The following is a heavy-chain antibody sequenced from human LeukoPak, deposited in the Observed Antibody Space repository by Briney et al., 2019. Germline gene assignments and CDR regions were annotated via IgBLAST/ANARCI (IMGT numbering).Heavy chain of an antibody. J-gene: IGHJ4*02. CDR1: GFTFSSYW. D-gene: IGHD1-26*01. CDR2: INQDGSAK. V-gene: IGHV3-7*01. Sequence: GGSLRLSCAASGFTFSSYWMSWVRQAPGKGLEWVANINQDGSAKYSVDSVKGRFTISRDNAKNSLYLQMNSLRAEDTAVYYCARAASGSYPGYFDYWGQGTLVTVS. CDR3: ARAASGSYPGYFDY.